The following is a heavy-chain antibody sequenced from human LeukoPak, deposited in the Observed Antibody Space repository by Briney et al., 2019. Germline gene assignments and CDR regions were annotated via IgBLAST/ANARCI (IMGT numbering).Heavy chain of an antibody. CDR3: ARSDHYDSNGYYDY. CDR2: ISISGTTI. Sequence: GGSLRLSCAASGFTFSDYYMNRIRQAPGKGLEWVSYISISGTTIYYADSVKGRFTISRDNAKNSLYLQMNSLRAEDTAVYYCARSDHYDSNGYYDYWGQGTLVTVSS. V-gene: IGHV3-11*01. D-gene: IGHD3-22*01. CDR1: GFTFSDYY. J-gene: IGHJ4*02.